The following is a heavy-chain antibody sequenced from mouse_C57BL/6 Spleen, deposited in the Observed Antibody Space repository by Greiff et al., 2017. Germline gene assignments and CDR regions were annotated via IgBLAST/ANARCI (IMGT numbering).Heavy chain of an antibody. CDR2: ISSGSSTI. J-gene: IGHJ2*01. Sequence: EVKLEESGGGLVKPGGSLKLSCAASGFTFSDYGMHWVRQAPEKGLEWVAYISSGSSTIYYADTVKGRFTISRDNAKNTLFLQMTSLRSEDTAMYYCAIPYYGNYVDYWGQGTTLTVSS. V-gene: IGHV5-17*01. CDR3: AIPYYGNYVDY. CDR1: GFTFSDYG. D-gene: IGHD2-10*01.